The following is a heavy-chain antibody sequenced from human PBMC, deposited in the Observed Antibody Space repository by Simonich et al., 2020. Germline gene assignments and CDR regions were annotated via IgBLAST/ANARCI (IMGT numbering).Heavy chain of an antibody. D-gene: IGHD6-6*01. CDR3: ARARLYSSSHAFDI. V-gene: IGHV1-2*02. J-gene: IGHJ3*02. CDR2: SNPNSGGT. CDR1: GYTFTGYY. Sequence: QVQLVQSGAEVKKPGASVKVSCKASGYTFTGYYIHWVRQAPGQGLEWMGWSNPNSGGTNYAQKCQGRVTMTRDTSISTAYMELSRLRSDDTAVYYCARARLYSSSHAFDIWGQGTMVTVSS.